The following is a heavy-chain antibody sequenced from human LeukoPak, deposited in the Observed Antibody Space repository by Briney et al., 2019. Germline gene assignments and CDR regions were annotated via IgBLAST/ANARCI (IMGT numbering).Heavy chain of an antibody. CDR1: GFTFDDYA. CDR2: ISWNSGSI. CDR3: AKAGGIAEPYYFDY. Sequence: GGSLRLSCAASGFTFDDYAMHWVRQAPGKGLEWVSGISWNSGSIGYADSVKGRFTISRDNTRNSLYLQMNSLRAEDMALYYCAKAGGIAEPYYFDYWGQGTLVTVSS. V-gene: IGHV3-9*03. D-gene: IGHD6-13*01. J-gene: IGHJ4*02.